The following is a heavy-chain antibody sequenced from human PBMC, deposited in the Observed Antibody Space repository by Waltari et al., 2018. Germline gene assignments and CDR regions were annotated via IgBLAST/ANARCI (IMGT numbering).Heavy chain of an antibody. CDR1: GGSISSGGYY. Sequence: QVQLQESGPGLVKPSQTLSLTCTVSGGSISSGGYYWSWIRQHPGKGLEWIGYIYYSGSNYYNPSLKGRVTISVDTSKNQFSLKLSSVTAADTAVYYCARTGNYEYIRWFDPWGQGTLVTVSS. J-gene: IGHJ5*02. D-gene: IGHD4-4*01. V-gene: IGHV4-31*03. CDR2: IYYSGSN. CDR3: ARTGNYEYIRWFDP.